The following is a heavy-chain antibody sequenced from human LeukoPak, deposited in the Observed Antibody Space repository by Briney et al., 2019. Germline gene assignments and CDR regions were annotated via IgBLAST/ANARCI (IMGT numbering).Heavy chain of an antibody. J-gene: IGHJ4*02. CDR3: ARHESGSHFDY. Sequence: NPSETLSLTCTVSGGSISSYCWSWIRQPPGKGLEWIGYTSYSGSTHYNPSLKSRVTISVDTSKNQFSLKLTSVTAADTAVYYCARHESGSHFDYWGQGTLVTVSS. CDR2: TSYSGST. CDR1: GGSISSYC. V-gene: IGHV4-59*08. D-gene: IGHD1-26*01.